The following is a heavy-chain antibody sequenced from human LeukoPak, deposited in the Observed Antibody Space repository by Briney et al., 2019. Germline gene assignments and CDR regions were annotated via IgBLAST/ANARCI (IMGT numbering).Heavy chain of an antibody. CDR1: GGSISSYY. J-gene: IGHJ3*02. D-gene: IGHD3-22*01. Sequence: SSETLSLTCTVAGGSISSYYWSWIRQPPGKGLEWIGYNYYSGSTYYNPSLKSRVTISVDTSKNQFSLKLSSVTAADTAVYYCARDPYYYDSSGYYYDAFDIWGQGTMVTVSS. CDR2: NYYSGST. V-gene: IGHV4-59*12. CDR3: ARDPYYYDSSGYYYDAFDI.